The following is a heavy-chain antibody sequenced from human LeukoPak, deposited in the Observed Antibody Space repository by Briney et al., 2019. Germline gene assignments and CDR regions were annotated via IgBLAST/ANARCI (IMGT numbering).Heavy chain of an antibody. Sequence: GGSLRLSCAASGFTFSNYAMSWVRQAPGKGLEWVSTISNSGDATYYADSVKGRFTISRDNSKNTLYLQMNSLRAEDTAVYYCARVAFCGGDCYRNYFDNWGQGTPVTVSS. CDR2: ISNSGDAT. J-gene: IGHJ4*02. CDR3: ARVAFCGGDCYRNYFDN. V-gene: IGHV3-23*01. CDR1: GFTFSNYA. D-gene: IGHD2-21*02.